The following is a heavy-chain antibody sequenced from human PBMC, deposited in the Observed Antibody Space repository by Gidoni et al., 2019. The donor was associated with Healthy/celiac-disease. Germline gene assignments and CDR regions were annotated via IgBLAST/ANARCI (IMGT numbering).Heavy chain of an antibody. CDR1: AFTLIPYR. CDR3: ARTARVLDFWSVYGGNNWFDP. J-gene: IGHJ5*02. D-gene: IGHD3-3*01. Sequence: QRVESGVGLVKPGVSLRLSSAASAFTLIPYRMTWCRQAQGKGLGWGSSICSSSRYIAYACAVNGSCTISRDNAKISLYLQMNSRRAEDTAVYYCARTARVLDFWSVYGGNNWFDPWGQGTLVTVSS. V-gene: IGHV3-21*01. CDR2: ICSSSRYI.